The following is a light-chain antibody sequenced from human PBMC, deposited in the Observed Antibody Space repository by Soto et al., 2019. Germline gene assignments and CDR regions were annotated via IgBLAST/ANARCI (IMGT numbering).Light chain of an antibody. CDR2: APS. CDR1: QGVSSN. CDR3: QDYNNWPPTRT. V-gene: IGKV3-15*01. J-gene: IGKJ1*01. Sequence: EMLLTQSPATLSVSPGERATLSCRASQGVSSNLAWYQQKPGQATRLLIYAPSTRAAGIPSRSSGSGSGTEFTLTISSLQSDDFAVYYFQDYNNWPPTRTFGRGTKVEV.